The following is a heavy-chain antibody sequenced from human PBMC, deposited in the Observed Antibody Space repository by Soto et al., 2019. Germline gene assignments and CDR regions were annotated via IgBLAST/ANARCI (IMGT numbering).Heavy chain of an antibody. D-gene: IGHD2-21*01. CDR1: GDTFTTNY. V-gene: IGHV1-46*01. J-gene: IGHJ6*02. Sequence: QEQLVQSGAEVKEPGASLKVSCKASGDTFTTNYIHWARQAPGQGLEWMGRINPSSGATLYAQKFQGRLTLTTDTSTSTVYMDLNSLKSEDSAVYYCASRVLCDMDVWGQGTTVTVSS. CDR3: ASRVLCDMDV. CDR2: INPSSGAT.